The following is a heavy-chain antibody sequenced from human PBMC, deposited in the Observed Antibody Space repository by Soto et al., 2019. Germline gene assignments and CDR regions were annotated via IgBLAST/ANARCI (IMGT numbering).Heavy chain of an antibody. CDR3: ASRGVPAAKEY. Sequence: EVQLVESGGGLVQPGGSLRLSCAASGFTFSSYEMNWVRQAPGKGLEWVSYISSSGSTIYYADSVKGRFTISRDNAKNSLYLQMNSLSAEDTAVYYCASRGVPAAKEYWGQGTLVTVSS. D-gene: IGHD2-2*01. V-gene: IGHV3-48*03. CDR1: GFTFSSYE. J-gene: IGHJ4*02. CDR2: ISSSGSTI.